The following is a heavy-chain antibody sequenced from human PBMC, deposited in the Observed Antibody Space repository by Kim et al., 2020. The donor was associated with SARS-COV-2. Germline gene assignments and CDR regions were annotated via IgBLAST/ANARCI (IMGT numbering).Heavy chain of an antibody. CDR2: LYSVGST. D-gene: IGHD2-15*01. CDR1: GFTVSYKS. CDR3: ARAHSEYYYGWDV. V-gene: IGHV3-66*01. J-gene: IGHJ6*02. Sequence: GGSLRLSCTASGFTVSYKSISWVRQAPGKGLEWVSTLYSVGSTYYSASVRGRFTISRDIFKNTVFLQMNNLRTGDTAVYYCARAHSEYYYGWDVWGQGTTVTVSS.